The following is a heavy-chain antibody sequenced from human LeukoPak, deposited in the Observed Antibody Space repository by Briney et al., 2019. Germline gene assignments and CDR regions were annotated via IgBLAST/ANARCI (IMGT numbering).Heavy chain of an antibody. CDR1: GFTFNTYA. V-gene: IGHV3-23*01. D-gene: IGHD2-15*01. J-gene: IGHJ4*02. CDR3: AKWGCSGGSCYPFDY. Sequence: PGGSLRLSCAASGFTFNTYAMSWVRQAPGKGLEWVSAMSGSGGRTYYADSVKGRFTISRDNSKNTLYLQMNSLRAEDTAVYYCAKWGCSGGSCYPFDYWGQGTLVIVSS. CDR2: MSGSGGRT.